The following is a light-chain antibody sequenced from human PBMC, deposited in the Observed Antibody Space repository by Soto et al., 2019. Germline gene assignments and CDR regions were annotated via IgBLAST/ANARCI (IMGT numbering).Light chain of an antibody. Sequence: QSALSQPASVSGSPGPSVTISCTLPRIDIGDSSFISWYQPSPGKAPRLLIYEVNNRPSGVSKRFSGSKAGNTASLTISGLLDDDEADYFCASFRSGTILVFGSGTKVTVL. CDR3: ASFRSGTILV. CDR2: EVN. CDR1: RIDIGDSSF. J-gene: IGLJ1*01. V-gene: IGLV2-14*01.